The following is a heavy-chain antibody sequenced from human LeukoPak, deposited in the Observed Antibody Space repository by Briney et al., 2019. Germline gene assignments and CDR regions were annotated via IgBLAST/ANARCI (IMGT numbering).Heavy chain of an antibody. Sequence: GGSLRLSCAASGFTFSNYWMTWVRQAPGKGLEWVANIHEDGSEKYYVDSVKGRFTISRDNAKNSLYLQMNSLRAEDTAVYYCARGYYDFLWGTYRCQFDYWGQGTLVTVSS. V-gene: IGHV3-7*04. J-gene: IGHJ4*02. D-gene: IGHD3-16*02. CDR1: GFTFSNYW. CDR2: IHEDGSEK. CDR3: ARGYYDFLWGTYRCQFDY.